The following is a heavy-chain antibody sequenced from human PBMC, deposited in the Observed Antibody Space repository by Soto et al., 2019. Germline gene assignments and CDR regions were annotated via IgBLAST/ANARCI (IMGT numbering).Heavy chain of an antibody. CDR1: GGSISSGGYY. Sequence: SETLSLTCTVSGGSISSGGYYWSWIRQHPGKGLEWIGYIYYSGSTYYNPSLKSRVTISVETSKNKFSLKLSSVTAADTAVYYCARVAKRTDVLRYFDWLPPYYFDYWGQGTLVTVSS. CDR2: IYYSGST. V-gene: IGHV4-31*03. J-gene: IGHJ4*02. D-gene: IGHD3-9*01. CDR3: ARVAKRTDVLRYFDWLPPYYFDY.